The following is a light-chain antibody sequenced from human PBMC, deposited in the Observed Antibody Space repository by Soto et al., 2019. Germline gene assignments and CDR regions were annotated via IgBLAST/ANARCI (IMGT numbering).Light chain of an antibody. J-gene: IGKJ1*01. Sequence: DTQMTQSPSTLSASVGDRVTITCRARQSISIWLAWYQQKPGKAPKLLIYDASILESGVPSRFSGSGSGTEFTLTISSLQPDDFATYYCQQYNSYRTFGQGTKVEIK. CDR2: DAS. CDR3: QQYNSYRT. V-gene: IGKV1-5*01. CDR1: QSISIW.